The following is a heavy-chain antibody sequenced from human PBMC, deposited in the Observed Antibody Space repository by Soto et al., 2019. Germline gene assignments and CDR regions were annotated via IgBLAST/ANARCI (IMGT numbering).Heavy chain of an antibody. V-gene: IGHV4-30-4*01. CDR1: GGSISSGDYY. D-gene: IGHD3-9*01. Sequence: PSETLSLTFTVSGGSISSGDYYWSWIRQPPGKGLELIGYIYYSGSTYYDPSLKSRVTISVDTSKNQFSLKLSSVTAADTAFDYCASQRYFDWLLQPEAFHXWGQVTLVTVS. CDR2: IYYSGST. CDR3: ASQRYFDWLLQPEAFHX. J-gene: IGHJ3*02.